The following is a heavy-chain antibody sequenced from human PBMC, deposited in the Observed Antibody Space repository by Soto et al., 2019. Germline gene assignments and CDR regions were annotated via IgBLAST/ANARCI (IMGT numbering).Heavy chain of an antibody. V-gene: IGHV3-23*01. CDR2: ISGSGGST. Sequence: VQLLESGGGLVQPGGSLRLSCAASGFTFSSYAMSWVRQAPGKGLEWVSAISGSGGSTYYADSVKGRFTISRDNSKNTLYLQMNSLRAEDTAVYYCAKDRDSSGWYRRGSDYWGQGTLVTVSS. J-gene: IGHJ4*02. CDR3: AKDRDSSGWYRRGSDY. CDR1: GFTFSSYA. D-gene: IGHD6-19*01.